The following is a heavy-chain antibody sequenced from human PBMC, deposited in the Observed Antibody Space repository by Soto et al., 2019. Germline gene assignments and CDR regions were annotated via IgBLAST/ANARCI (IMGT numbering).Heavy chain of an antibody. CDR1: GFTFSSYS. CDR2: ISSSSSTI. D-gene: IGHD6-6*01. Sequence: EVQLVESGGGLVQPGGSLRLSCAVSGFTFSSYSMNWVRQAPGKGLEWVSYISSSSSTIYYADSVKGRFTISRDNAKNSLYLQMNSLRDEDTAVYYCARPEYSSSSYGMDVWGQGTTVTVSS. J-gene: IGHJ6*02. V-gene: IGHV3-48*02. CDR3: ARPEYSSSSYGMDV.